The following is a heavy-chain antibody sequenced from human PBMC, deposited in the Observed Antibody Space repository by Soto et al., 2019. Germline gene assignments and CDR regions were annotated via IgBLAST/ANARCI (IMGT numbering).Heavy chain of an antibody. V-gene: IGHV4-61*03. Sequence: SETLSLTCIVSGDSVTSGSYYWTWLRQPPGKGLEWIGYISYTGRTKYNPSLQSRVTISVDTSKNDFSLNLSSVTAADTAVYFCAREWGLLPYYVMNVWGHGTAVTV. CDR3: AREWGLLPYYVMNV. J-gene: IGHJ6*02. CDR1: GDSVTSGSYY. CDR2: ISYTGRT. D-gene: IGHD7-27*01.